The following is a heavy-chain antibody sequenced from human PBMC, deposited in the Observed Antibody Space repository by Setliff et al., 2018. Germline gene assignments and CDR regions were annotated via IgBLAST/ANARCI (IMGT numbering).Heavy chain of an antibody. CDR2: IIPIFGTA. J-gene: IGHJ4*02. D-gene: IGHD1-26*01. CDR3: AIPSSGNFYFDY. CDR1: GGTFSSYA. Sequence: ASVKVSCKASGGTFSSYAITWVRQAPGQGLEWMGGIIPIFGTAKYAQKFQGRVTITADQSTRTAYMELSSLRSEGTAVYYCAIPSSGNFYFDYWGQGTLVTVSS. V-gene: IGHV1-69*13.